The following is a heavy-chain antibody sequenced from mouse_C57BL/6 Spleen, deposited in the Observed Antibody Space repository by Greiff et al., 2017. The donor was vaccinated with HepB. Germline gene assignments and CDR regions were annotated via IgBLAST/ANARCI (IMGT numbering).Heavy chain of an antibody. V-gene: IGHV5-9-1*02. CDR1: GFTFSSYA. D-gene: IGHD1-1*01. CDR3: TREENLITTGVVSEYFDV. J-gene: IGHJ1*03. CDR2: ISSGGDYI. Sequence: EVQRVESGEGLVKPGGSLKLSCAASGFTFSSYAMSWVRQTPEKRLEWVAYISSGGDYIYYADTVKGRFTISRDNARNTLYLQMSSLKSEDTAMYYCTREENLITTGVVSEYFDVWGTGTTVTVSS.